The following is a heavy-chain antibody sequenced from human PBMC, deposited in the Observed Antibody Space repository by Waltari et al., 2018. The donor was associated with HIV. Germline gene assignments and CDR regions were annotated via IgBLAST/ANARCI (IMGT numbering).Heavy chain of an antibody. V-gene: IGHV4-31*03. Sequence: QVQLQESGPGLVKPSQTLVLTCTVSGDSISSGTYYWSWIRQPPGKGLEWIGYIYYRGSTYHNPSLKSRITISLDTSKSQFSLKLSSVPAADTAVYYCARVRSWRSGSYFSYYFDYWGPGTLVTVSS. CDR3: ARVRSWRSGSYFSYYFDY. CDR1: GDSISSGTYY. J-gene: IGHJ4*02. D-gene: IGHD3-10*01. CDR2: IYYRGST.